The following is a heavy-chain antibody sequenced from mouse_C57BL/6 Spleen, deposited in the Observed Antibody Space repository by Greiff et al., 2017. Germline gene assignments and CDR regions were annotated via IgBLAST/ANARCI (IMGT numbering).Heavy chain of an antibody. D-gene: IGHD1-1*01. Sequence: DVKLQESGPGLVKPSQSLSLTCSVTGYSITSGYYWNWIRQFPGNKLEWMGYISYDGSNNYNPSLKNRISITRDTSKNQFFLKLNSVTTEDTATYYCARDPLYGSSSYFDYWGQGSTLTVSS. CDR1: GYSITSGYY. CDR2: ISYDGSN. V-gene: IGHV3-6*01. J-gene: IGHJ2*01. CDR3: ARDPLYGSSSYFDY.